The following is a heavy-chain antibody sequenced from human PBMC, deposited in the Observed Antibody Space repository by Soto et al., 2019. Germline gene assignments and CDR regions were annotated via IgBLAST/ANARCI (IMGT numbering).Heavy chain of an antibody. CDR3: ARVGYSSSYSLDY. CDR1: GFTFSSYG. J-gene: IGHJ4*02. D-gene: IGHD6-6*01. V-gene: IGHV3-33*01. CDR2: IWYDGSNK. Sequence: QVQLVESGGGVVQPGRSLRLSCAASGFTFSSYGMHWVRQAPGKGLEWVAVIWYDGSNKYYADSVKGRFTISRDNSKNTLYLQMNSLRAEDTAVYYCARVGYSSSYSLDYWGQGTLVTVSS.